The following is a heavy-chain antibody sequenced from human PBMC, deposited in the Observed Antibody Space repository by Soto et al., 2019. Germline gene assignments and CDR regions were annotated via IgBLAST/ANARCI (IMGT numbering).Heavy chain of an antibody. Sequence: SETLSLTCTVSGGSISSYYWSWIRQPPGKELDWLLNIHYSGSTNYIPSLKSRVPISVDMSKNQFFLKLSSVTAADTAVYYFARGVNYDFWSGYPSNWFDPWGQGTLVTVSS. CDR1: GGSISSYY. CDR2: IHYSGST. J-gene: IGHJ5*02. D-gene: IGHD3-3*01. CDR3: ARGVNYDFWSGYPSNWFDP. V-gene: IGHV4-59*12.